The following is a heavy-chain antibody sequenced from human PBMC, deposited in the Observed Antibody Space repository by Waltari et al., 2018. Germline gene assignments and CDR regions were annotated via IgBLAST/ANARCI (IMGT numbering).Heavy chain of an antibody. CDR3: ARGPYYYGSPGSYYYYGMDV. CDR2: IYTSGST. V-gene: IGHV4-4*07. D-gene: IGHD3-10*01. CDR1: GGSISSYY. Sequence: QVQLQESGPGLVKPSETLSLTCTVSGGSISSYYWSWIRQPAGKGLEWIGRIYTSGSTNYNPSLKSRVTMSVDTSKNQFSLKLSSVTAADTAVYYCARGPYYYGSPGSYYYYGMDVWGQGTTVTVSS. J-gene: IGHJ6*02.